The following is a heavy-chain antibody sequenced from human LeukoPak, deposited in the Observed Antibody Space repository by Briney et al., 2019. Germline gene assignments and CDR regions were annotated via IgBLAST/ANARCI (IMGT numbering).Heavy chain of an antibody. CDR1: GFTFSSYA. V-gene: IGHV3-23*01. D-gene: IGHD6-13*01. J-gene: IGHJ4*02. Sequence: GGSLRLSCAASGFTFSSYAMSWVRQAPGKGLEWVSVISGSGGSTYYADSVKGRFTISRDNSKNTLYLQMNSLRAEDTAVYYCAKGTTGYSSSWFLSYWGQGTLVTVSS. CDR3: AKGTTGYSSSWFLSY. CDR2: ISGSGGST.